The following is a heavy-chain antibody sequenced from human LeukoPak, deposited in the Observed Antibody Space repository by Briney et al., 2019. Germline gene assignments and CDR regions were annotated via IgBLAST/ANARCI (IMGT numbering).Heavy chain of an antibody. CDR3: ARDSSAIGLFDY. CDR1: GFTFSSYG. D-gene: IGHD5-18*01. J-gene: IGHJ4*02. V-gene: IGHV3-30*03. CDR2: ISYDGSNK. Sequence: PGGSLRLSCAASGFTFSSYGMHWVRQAPGKGLEWVAVISYDGSNKYYADSVKGRFTISRDNSKNTLYLQMNSLRAEDTAVYYCARDSSAIGLFDYWGQGSLVTVSS.